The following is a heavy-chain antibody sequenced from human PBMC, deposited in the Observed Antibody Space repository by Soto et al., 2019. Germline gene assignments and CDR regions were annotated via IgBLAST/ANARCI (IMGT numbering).Heavy chain of an antibody. CDR3: TSSGGQSAINAFDF. CDR1: GFSFSSHW. D-gene: IGHD2-2*01. V-gene: IGHV3-74*03. CDR2: INSDGSDT. J-gene: IGHJ3*01. Sequence: DVQLVESGGGSAQPGGSLTLPCEASGFSFSSHWMHWVRQAPGRGLMWVSRINSDGSDTMYADSVKGRFTISRDNAKNTVSLQMNGLRAEDTGLAYCTSSGGQSAINAFDFWGQGAMVTVSS.